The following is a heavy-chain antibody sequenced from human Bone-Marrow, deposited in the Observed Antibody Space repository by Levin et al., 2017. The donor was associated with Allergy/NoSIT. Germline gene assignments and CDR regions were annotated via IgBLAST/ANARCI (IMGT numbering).Heavy chain of an antibody. Sequence: SCAASGLTFSKYAMSWVRLAPGKELEWVSSISHTGDDTYYADSVKGRFTISRDNSKNTLNLQMHSLRAEDTAIYYCAKPIYSGNASGDYWGQGTLVTVSS. CDR2: ISHTGDDT. D-gene: IGHD1-20*01. CDR3: AKPIYSGNASGDY. V-gene: IGHV3-23*01. J-gene: IGHJ4*02. CDR1: GLTFSKYA.